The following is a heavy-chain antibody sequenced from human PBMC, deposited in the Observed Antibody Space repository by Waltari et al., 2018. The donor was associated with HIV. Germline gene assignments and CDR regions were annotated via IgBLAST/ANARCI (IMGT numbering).Heavy chain of an antibody. CDR3: SRVGAAAAVTLDY. CDR2: TRSKTYGGTT. CDR1: GFTFGVYA. D-gene: IGHD6-13*01. J-gene: IGHJ4*02. V-gene: IGHV3-49*04. Sequence: EVQLVESGGGLVQPGRSLRRSCTASGFTFGVYAMSWVRQAPGRGMGWVGFTRSKTYGGTTEYAASVKGRFTISRDDSKSIAYLQMNSLKSEDTAVYYCSRVGAAAAVTLDYWGQGTLVTVSS.